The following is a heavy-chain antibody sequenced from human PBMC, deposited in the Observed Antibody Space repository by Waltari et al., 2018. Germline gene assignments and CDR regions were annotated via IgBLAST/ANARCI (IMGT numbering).Heavy chain of an antibody. CDR1: GYTFTEYY. J-gene: IGHJ6*02. Sequence: QVQLVQSGAEVKKPGASVKVSCKASGYTFTEYYIHWVRQAPGQGLEWMGGISPNSGDTKVAQRFKGRVTMTRDTSISTAYMELSRLTSDDTAVYYCARGSRYCTSTTCPSSAFDVWGQGTTVTVSS. CDR3: ARGSRYCTSTTCPSSAFDV. V-gene: IGHV1-2*02. D-gene: IGHD2-2*01. CDR2: ISPNSGDT.